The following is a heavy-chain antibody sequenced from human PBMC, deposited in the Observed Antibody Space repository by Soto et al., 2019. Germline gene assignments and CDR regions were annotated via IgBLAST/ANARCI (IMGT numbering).Heavy chain of an antibody. Sequence: EVQLLDSGGGLVQPGGSLRLSCAASGFTFTSYAMSWVRQAPGKGLEWVSTISGTGDTTYYADSVKGRFTIASDNSKNTVYLQMNSLRADDTAVYYCAKLQIYGVQMWFDPWGQGTLVTVSS. D-gene: IGHD3-3*01. CDR2: ISGTGDTT. J-gene: IGHJ5*02. CDR1: GFTFTSYA. V-gene: IGHV3-23*01. CDR3: AKLQIYGVQMWFDP.